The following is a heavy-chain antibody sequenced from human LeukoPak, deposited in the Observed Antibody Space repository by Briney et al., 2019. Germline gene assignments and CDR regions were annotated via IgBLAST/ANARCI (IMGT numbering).Heavy chain of an antibody. J-gene: IGHJ4*02. D-gene: IGHD5-12*01. Sequence: ASVKVSCKASGYTFTGYYMHWVRQAPGQGLEWMGWINPNSGGTNYAQKFQGRVTMTRDTSTSTVYMELSSLRSEDTAVYYCARGEYSGSIDYWGQGTLVTVSS. V-gene: IGHV1-2*02. CDR2: INPNSGGT. CDR3: ARGEYSGSIDY. CDR1: GYTFTGYY.